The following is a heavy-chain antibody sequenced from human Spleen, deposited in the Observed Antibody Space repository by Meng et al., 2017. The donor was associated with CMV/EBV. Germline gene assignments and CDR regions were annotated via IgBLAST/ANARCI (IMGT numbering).Heavy chain of an antibody. D-gene: IGHD2-2*01. V-gene: IGHV4-39*07. J-gene: IGHJ5*02. CDR1: GGSISSINYY. Sequence: SETLSLTCTVSGGSISSINYYWGWIRQPPGKGLEWIGSIYYSGTTYYNPSLKSRVTISVDTSRNQFSLKLSSVTAADTAVYYCARLGYCTNTSCYLGRFDPWGQGTLVTVSS. CDR2: IYYSGTT. CDR3: ARLGYCTNTSCYLGRFDP.